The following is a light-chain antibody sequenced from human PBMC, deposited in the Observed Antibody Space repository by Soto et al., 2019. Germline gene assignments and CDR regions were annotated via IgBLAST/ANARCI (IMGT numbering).Light chain of an antibody. Sequence: EIVLTQSPGTLSLSPGERATLSCRASQSVSSSYLAWYQQRPGQAPRLLIYGASSRATGIPDRFSGSGSGTDFTLIISRLEPDDFAVYYCQHYGSSQTFGQGTKVEIK. CDR1: QSVSSSY. CDR2: GAS. V-gene: IGKV3-20*01. J-gene: IGKJ1*01. CDR3: QHYGSSQT.